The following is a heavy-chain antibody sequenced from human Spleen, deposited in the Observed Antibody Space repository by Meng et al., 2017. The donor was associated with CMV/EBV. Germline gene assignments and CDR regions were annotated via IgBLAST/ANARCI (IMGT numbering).Heavy chain of an antibody. CDR2: INPKNGDI. J-gene: IGHJ3*01. D-gene: IGHD1-26*01. CDR1: GYTFTDYY. Sequence: ASVKVSCKTSGYTFTDYYLHWVRQAPGQGLEWMGHINPKNGDIKYGRRFQGRLTMTRDTSIRTVYMEVTSLTSDDTAVYYCARENIYRGTFLKSFDFWGQGTMVTV. CDR3: ARENIYRGTFLKSFDF. V-gene: IGHV1-2*06.